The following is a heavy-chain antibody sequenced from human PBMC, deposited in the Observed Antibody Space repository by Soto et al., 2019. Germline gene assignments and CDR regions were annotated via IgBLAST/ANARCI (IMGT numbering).Heavy chain of an antibody. CDR3: ARHGGRRNPSDY. D-gene: IGHD2-15*01. CDR2: IYYSGST. CDR1: GGSISSYY. J-gene: IGHJ4*02. V-gene: IGHV4-59*08. Sequence: SETLSLTCTVSGGSISSYYWSWIRQPPGKGLEWIGYIYYSGSTNYNPSLKSRVTISVDTSKNQFSLKLSSVTAADTAVYYCARHGGRRNPSDYWGQGTLVTVSS.